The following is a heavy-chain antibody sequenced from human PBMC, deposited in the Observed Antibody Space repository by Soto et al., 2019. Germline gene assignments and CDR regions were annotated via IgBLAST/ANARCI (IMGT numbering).Heavy chain of an antibody. CDR2: IRCGGTKT. Sequence: PGGSLRLSCAASGFTFSSYGMHWVRQAPGKGLEWVAGIRCGGTKTYYADSVKGRITTSRDNSKNTLFLQVSSLRDEDTAVYFCARGDSYYDFGIECWGQGTVVTVS. J-gene: IGHJ4*02. CDR1: GFTFSSYG. V-gene: IGHV3-33*01. D-gene: IGHD3-3*01. CDR3: ARGDSYYDFGIEC.